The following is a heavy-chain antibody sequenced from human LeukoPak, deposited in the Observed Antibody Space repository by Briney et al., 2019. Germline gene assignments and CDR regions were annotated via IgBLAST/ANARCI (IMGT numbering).Heavy chain of an antibody. Sequence: PSQTLSLTCAVSGGSISSGGYSWSWIRQPPGKGLEWIGYIYHSGSTYYNPSLKSRVTISVDRSKNQFSLKLSSVTAADTAVYYCARAVVVTYYYGMDVWGQGTTVTVPS. D-gene: IGHD2-15*01. J-gene: IGHJ6*02. V-gene: IGHV4-30-2*01. CDR1: GGSISSGGYS. CDR3: ARAVVVTYYYGMDV. CDR2: IYHSGST.